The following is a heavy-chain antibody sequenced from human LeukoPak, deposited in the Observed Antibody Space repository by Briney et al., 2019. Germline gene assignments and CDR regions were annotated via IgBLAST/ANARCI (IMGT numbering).Heavy chain of an antibody. D-gene: IGHD3-9*01. Sequence: SETLSLTCAVYGGSFSGYYWSWIRQPPGKGLEWIGYIYYSGSTNYNPSLKSRVTISVDTSKNQFSLKLSSVTAADTAVYYCARAGAYYDILTGYYPNFDYWGQGTLVTVSS. CDR1: GGSFSGYY. J-gene: IGHJ4*02. CDR3: ARAGAYYDILTGYYPNFDY. V-gene: IGHV4-59*01. CDR2: IYYSGST.